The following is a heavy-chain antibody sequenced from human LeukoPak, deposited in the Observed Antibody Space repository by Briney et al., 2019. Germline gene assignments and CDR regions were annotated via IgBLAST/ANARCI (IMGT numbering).Heavy chain of an antibody. V-gene: IGHV3-7*01. Sequence: GGSLRLSCAASGFTFSSYWMTWVRQAPGKGLEWVANIKQDGSKKSYVDSVKGRFTISRDNAKNTLYLQMNSLRGEDTAVYYCARGASNRFDYWGQGTLVTVSS. CDR3: ARGASNRFDY. D-gene: IGHD1-14*01. CDR1: GFTFSSYW. CDR2: IKQDGSKK. J-gene: IGHJ4*02.